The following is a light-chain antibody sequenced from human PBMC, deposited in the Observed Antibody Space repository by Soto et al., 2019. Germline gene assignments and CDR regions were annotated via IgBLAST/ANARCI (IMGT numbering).Light chain of an antibody. Sequence: QLVLTQPPSMSGAPGQRVTISCTGSSSNIGAGYDVHWYQQHPGTAPKLLIFDNNNRPSGVPDRFSGSKSDTSASLAITGLQAEDEADYYCQSFGTSLSGFVVFGGGTKLTVL. CDR2: DNN. J-gene: IGLJ2*01. V-gene: IGLV1-40*01. CDR3: QSFGTSLSGFVV. CDR1: SSNIGAGYD.